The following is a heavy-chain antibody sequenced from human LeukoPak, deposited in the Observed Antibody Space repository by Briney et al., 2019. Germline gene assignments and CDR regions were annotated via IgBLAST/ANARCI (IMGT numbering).Heavy chain of an antibody. CDR2: ITGSSDFM. D-gene: IGHD2-15*01. CDR3: AGDFSLSRSSDY. CDR1: GFTFRTYS. J-gene: IGHJ4*02. V-gene: IGHV3-21*06. Sequence: PGGSLRLSCAASGFTFRTYSMNWVRQAPGKGLEWVSSITGSSDFMSYADPVKGRFTISRDNARNSLYLQLNSLRAEDTAVYYCAGDFSLSRSSDYWGQGTLVTVSS.